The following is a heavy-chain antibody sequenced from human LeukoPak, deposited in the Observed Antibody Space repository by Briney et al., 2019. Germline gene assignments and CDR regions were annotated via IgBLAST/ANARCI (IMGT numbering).Heavy chain of an antibody. D-gene: IGHD1-26*01. Sequence: ASVKVSCKASGYTFTSYYMHWVRQAPGQGLEWMGIINPSGGSTSYAQKFQGRVTMTRDTPTSTVCMELSSLRSEDTAVYYCARYSGSSYYFDYWGQGTLVTVSS. CDR3: ARYSGSSYYFDY. CDR2: INPSGGST. CDR1: GYTFTSYY. J-gene: IGHJ4*02. V-gene: IGHV1-46*01.